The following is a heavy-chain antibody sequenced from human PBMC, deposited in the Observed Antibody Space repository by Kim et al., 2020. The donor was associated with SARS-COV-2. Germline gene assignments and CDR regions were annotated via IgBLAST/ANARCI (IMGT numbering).Heavy chain of an antibody. D-gene: IGHD2-2*02. V-gene: IGHV4-59*01. J-gene: IGHJ3*01. Sequence: YNPSLERRATISRNTSKNEFSLSLTSVTAADSAVYYCARAGIPGAFDVWGQGTTVTVSS. CDR3: ARAGIPGAFDV.